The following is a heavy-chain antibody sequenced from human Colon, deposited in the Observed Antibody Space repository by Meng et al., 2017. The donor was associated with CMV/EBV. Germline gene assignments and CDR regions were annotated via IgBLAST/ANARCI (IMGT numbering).Heavy chain of an antibody. J-gene: IGHJ4*02. CDR1: GFTFSNFA. V-gene: IGHV3-23*01. Sequence: EVQLLESGGTLVQPGGSLRLSCAASGFTFSNFAMSWVRQAPGKGLEWVSGILNGGDDTYYADSVKGRFTISRDNSKNALFLEMNNLRVEDTAVYYCDGSDYWGQGTLVTVSS. CDR2: ILNGGDDT. CDR3: DGSDY.